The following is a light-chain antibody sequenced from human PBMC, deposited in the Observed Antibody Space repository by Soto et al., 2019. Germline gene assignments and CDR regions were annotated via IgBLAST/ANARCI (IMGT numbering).Light chain of an antibody. Sequence: EIVLTQSPGTLSLYPGERATLSCRASQSVSNNYLAWYQQEPGQAPRLLIYGASNRATGIPDRFSGSGSGTDFTLTISRLEPEDFAVYYCQQYGSSGTFGQGTKVDIK. V-gene: IGKV3-20*01. J-gene: IGKJ1*01. CDR1: QSVSNNY. CDR2: GAS. CDR3: QQYGSSGT.